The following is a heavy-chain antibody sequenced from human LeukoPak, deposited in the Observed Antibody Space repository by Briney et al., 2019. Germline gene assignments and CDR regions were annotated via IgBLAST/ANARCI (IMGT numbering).Heavy chain of an antibody. Sequence: SETPSLTCTVSGGSISSHYWSWIRQPPGKGLEWVGYIYYSGTTNYNPSLKSRVTISVDTSKNQFSLKLSSVTAADTAVYYCARGVYIAAAQYGYWGQGTLVTVSS. CDR2: IYYSGTT. J-gene: IGHJ4*02. CDR1: GGSISSHY. V-gene: IGHV4-59*11. CDR3: ARGVYIAAAQYGY. D-gene: IGHD6-13*01.